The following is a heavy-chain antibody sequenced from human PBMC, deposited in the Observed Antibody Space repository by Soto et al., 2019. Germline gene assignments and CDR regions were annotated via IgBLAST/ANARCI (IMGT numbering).Heavy chain of an antibody. CDR3: AKDNPISSSSADY. D-gene: IGHD6-13*01. J-gene: IGHJ4*02. V-gene: IGHV3-30*18. CDR1: GFTFSSYG. Sequence: QVQLVESGGGVVQPGRSLRLSSAASGFTFSSYGMHWVRQAPGKGLEWVAVISYDGSNKYYADSVKGRFTISRDNSKNTLYLQMNSLRAEDTAVYYCAKDNPISSSSADYWGQGTLVTVSS. CDR2: ISYDGSNK.